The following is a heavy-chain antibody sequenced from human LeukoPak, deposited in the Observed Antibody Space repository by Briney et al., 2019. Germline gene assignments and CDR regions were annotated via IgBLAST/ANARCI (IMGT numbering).Heavy chain of an antibody. CDR3: AKNAPPATVANRYFDH. Sequence: GGSLRLSCAASGFTFSSYAMTWVRQAPGKGLEWVSVIAVGSGGIHYADSVKGRFTISRDNSKNTLYLQMNSLRAEDTAVYYCAKNAPPATVANRYFDHWGQGTLVTVSS. D-gene: IGHD4-11*01. CDR2: IAVGSGGI. J-gene: IGHJ4*02. V-gene: IGHV3-23*01. CDR1: GFTFSSYA.